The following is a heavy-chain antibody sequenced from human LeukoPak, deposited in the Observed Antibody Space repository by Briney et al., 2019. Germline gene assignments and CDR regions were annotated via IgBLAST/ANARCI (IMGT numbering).Heavy chain of an antibody. CDR1: GFTFSSYA. D-gene: IGHD1-26*01. CDR2: ISYDGSNK. Sequence: QPGRSLRLSCAASGFTFSSYAMHWVRQAPGKGLEWVAVISYDGSNKYYADSVKGRFTISRDNSRNTLYLQMNSLRAEDTAVYYCARDLSGSYSGDYWGQGTLVTVSS. CDR3: ARDLSGSYSGDY. V-gene: IGHV3-30*04. J-gene: IGHJ4*02.